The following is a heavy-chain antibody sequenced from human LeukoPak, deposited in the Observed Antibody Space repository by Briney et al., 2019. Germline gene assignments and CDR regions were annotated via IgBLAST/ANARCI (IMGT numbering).Heavy chain of an antibody. J-gene: IGHJ5*02. V-gene: IGHV6-1*01. CDR2: TYYRSKWYN. Sequence: SQTLSLTCAISGDSVSSNSAAWNWIRQSPSRGLEWLGRTYYRSKWYNDYAVSVKSRITINPDTSKNQFSLQLNSVTPEDTAVYYCARGPSGWYPGGHSWWFDPWGQGTLVTVSS. D-gene: IGHD6-19*01. CDR1: GDSVSSNSAA. CDR3: ARGPSGWYPGGHSWWFDP.